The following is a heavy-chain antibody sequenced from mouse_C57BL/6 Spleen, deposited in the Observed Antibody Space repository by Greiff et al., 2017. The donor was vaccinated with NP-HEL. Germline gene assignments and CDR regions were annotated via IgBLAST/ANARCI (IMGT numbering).Heavy chain of an antibody. J-gene: IGHJ4*01. Sequence: EVKLVESEGGLVQPGSSMKLSCTASGFTFSDYYMAWVRQVPEKGLEWVANINYDGSSTYYLDSLKSRFIISRDNAKNILYLQMSSLKSEDTATYYCARDRIDGYDSYAMDYWGQGTSVTVSS. V-gene: IGHV5-16*01. CDR1: GFTFSDYY. CDR3: ARDRIDGYDSYAMDY. CDR2: INYDGSST. D-gene: IGHD2-2*01.